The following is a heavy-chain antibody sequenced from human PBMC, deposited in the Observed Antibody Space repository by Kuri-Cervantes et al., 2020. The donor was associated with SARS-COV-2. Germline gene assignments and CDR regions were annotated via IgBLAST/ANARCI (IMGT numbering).Heavy chain of an antibody. J-gene: IGHJ4*02. CDR1: GGTFSSYA. CDR3: ARPYCSITTCYDGTFYS. D-gene: IGHD2-2*01. CDR2: IIPLFGTT. V-gene: IGHV1-69*06. Sequence: SVKVSCKASGGTFSSYAVTWVRQAPGQGLEWMGRIIPLFGTTIYAQEFQGRVTLTADKSTNTAYMELSSLRSEDTAVYYCARPYCSITTCYDGTFYSWGQGTLVTVSS.